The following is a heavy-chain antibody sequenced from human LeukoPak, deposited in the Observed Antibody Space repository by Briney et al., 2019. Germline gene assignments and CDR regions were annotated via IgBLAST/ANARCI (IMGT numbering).Heavy chain of an antibody. Sequence: GGSLRLSCTGSGFTFSSYWMHWVRQAPGKGLVWVSRIDPYDTGISYADSVKGRFTISRDNAKNALYLQMNSLSGDDTAVYYCARGGLEPVDYWGRGTLVAVSS. CDR1: GFTFSSYW. CDR2: IDPYDTGI. CDR3: ARGGLEPVDY. V-gene: IGHV3-74*01. J-gene: IGHJ4*02. D-gene: IGHD3-16*01.